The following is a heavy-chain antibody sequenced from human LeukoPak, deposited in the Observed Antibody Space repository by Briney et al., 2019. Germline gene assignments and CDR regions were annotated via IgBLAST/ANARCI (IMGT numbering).Heavy chain of an antibody. CDR1: GFTFNNAW. CDR2: IKTKTDGGTT. J-gene: IGHJ4*02. V-gene: IGHV3-15*01. Sequence: GSLRLSCAASGFTFNNAWMSWVRQAPGKGLEWVGRIKTKTDGGTTDYAAPVKGRFTISRDDSKNTLYLQMNSLKTEDTAVYYCTFPAAMVNFDYWGQGTLVTVSS. CDR3: TFPAAMVNFDY. D-gene: IGHD5-18*01.